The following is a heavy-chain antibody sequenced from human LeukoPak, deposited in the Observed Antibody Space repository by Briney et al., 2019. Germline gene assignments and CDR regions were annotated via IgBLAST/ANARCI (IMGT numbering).Heavy chain of an antibody. D-gene: IGHD3/OR15-3a*01. J-gene: IGHJ6*02. CDR1: GYTFQRHG. V-gene: IGHV1-18*01. CDR2: INAYSGNT. Sequence: ASVKVSFKASGYTFQRHGISWVRQAPGKGREGMGWINAYSGNTNYAPKFQGRATLTTDRPTDTAYMELRSLRSDDAAVYYCVKDALVMLSGYDFYMDVWGQGTTVIVSS. CDR3: VKDALVMLSGYDFYMDV.